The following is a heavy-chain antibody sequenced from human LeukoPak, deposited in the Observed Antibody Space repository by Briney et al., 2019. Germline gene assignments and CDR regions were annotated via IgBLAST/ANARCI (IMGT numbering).Heavy chain of an antibody. CDR1: GYTFTSYY. V-gene: IGHV1-46*01. D-gene: IGHD5-18*01. J-gene: IGHJ6*02. CDR3: ARIVQSGYSYGYPDSYYYYYGMDV. CDR2: INPSGGST. Sequence: GASVKVSCKTSGYTFTSYYIHWVRQAPGQGLEWMGIINPSGGSTDYAQKFQGRVTMTRDTSTSTVYMELSSLRSEDTAVYYCARIVQSGYSYGYPDSYYYYYGMDVWGQGTTVTVSS.